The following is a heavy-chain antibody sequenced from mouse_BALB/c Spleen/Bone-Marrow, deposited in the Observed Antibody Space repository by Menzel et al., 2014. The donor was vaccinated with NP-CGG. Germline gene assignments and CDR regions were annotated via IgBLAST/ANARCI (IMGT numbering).Heavy chain of an antibody. Sequence: VQLQQSGPGLVRPSQSLSITCTVSGFSLTTYDVVWVRQSPGKGLEWLGVIWSGGSADYNAAFISRLSINKDNSKSQVFFKMNNLQAYDTAIYYCARRNGNFRYYAMDYWGQGTSVTVSS. CDR1: GFSLTTYD. V-gene: IGHV2-2*01. D-gene: IGHD2-1*01. CDR3: ARRNGNFRYYAMDY. CDR2: IWSGGSA. J-gene: IGHJ4*01.